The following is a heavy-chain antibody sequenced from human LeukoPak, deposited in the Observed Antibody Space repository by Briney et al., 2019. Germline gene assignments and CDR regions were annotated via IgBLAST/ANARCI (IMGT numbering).Heavy chain of an antibody. J-gene: IGHJ3*02. Sequence: GGSLRLSCAASGFPFNSYWMTWIRQAPGKGLEWVSYISSSSSTIYYADSVKGRFTISRDNAKNSLYLQMNSLRAEDTAVYYCARDPTDCSSTSCYNDAFDIWGQGTMVTVSS. CDR2: ISSSSSTI. D-gene: IGHD2-2*02. V-gene: IGHV3-48*01. CDR3: ARDPTDCSSTSCYNDAFDI. CDR1: GFPFNSYW.